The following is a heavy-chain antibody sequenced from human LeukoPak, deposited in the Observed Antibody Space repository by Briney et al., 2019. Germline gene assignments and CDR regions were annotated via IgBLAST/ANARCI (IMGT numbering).Heavy chain of an antibody. V-gene: IGHV3-30*02. CDR3: AREERDGYNYYWYFDL. D-gene: IGHD5-24*01. J-gene: IGHJ2*01. CDR2: IRYDGSNK. CDR1: GFTFSSYG. Sequence: KTGGSLRLSCAASGFTFSSYGMHWVRQAPGKGLDWLAFIRYDGSNKYYADSVKGRFTISRDNAKNSLYLQISSLRAEDTAMYYCAREERDGYNYYWYFDLWGRGTLVTVSS.